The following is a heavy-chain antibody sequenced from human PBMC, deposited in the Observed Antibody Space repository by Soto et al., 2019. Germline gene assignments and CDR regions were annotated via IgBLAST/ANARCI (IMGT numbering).Heavy chain of an antibody. CDR2: MNPNSGNT. Sequence: SVKVSCKASGYTFTSYDINWVRQATGQGLEWMGWMNPNSGNTGYAQKFQGRVTMTRNTSISTAYMELSSLRSEDTAVYYCARALRDYYDSSGYYRKGWFDPWGQGTLVTVSS. V-gene: IGHV1-8*01. CDR1: GYTFTSYD. D-gene: IGHD3-22*01. CDR3: ARALRDYYDSSGYYRKGWFDP. J-gene: IGHJ5*02.